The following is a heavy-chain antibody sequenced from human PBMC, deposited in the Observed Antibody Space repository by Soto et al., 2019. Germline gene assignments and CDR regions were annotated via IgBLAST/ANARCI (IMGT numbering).Heavy chain of an antibody. J-gene: IGHJ4*02. CDR1: GYHFTNYW. CDR3: ARRNLEGSGDACYGTNDPDC. CDR2: VFPGDSDT. D-gene: IGHD2-21*02. V-gene: IGHV5-51*01. Sequence: PGASLKISCKVPGYHFTNYWVAWVRQMPGKSLEWMGIVFPGDSDTRYNPSFQGQVTFSADQSTGTAFLHWTSLKAQDTATYYCARRNLEGSGDACYGTNDPDCRGEGTTVTVAS.